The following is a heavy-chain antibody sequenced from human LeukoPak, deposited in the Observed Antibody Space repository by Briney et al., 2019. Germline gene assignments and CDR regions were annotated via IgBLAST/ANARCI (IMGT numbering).Heavy chain of an antibody. CDR2: IYRGGDT. J-gene: IGHJ4*02. Sequence: GGSLRLSCAASGFTFSTNYMSWVRQAPGKGLEWVSVIYRGGDTYYADSVKGRFTISRDNSKNTVNLQMSSLRAEDTAVYYCARGDGYNYFDAWGQGTLVIVSS. V-gene: IGHV3-66*01. CDR1: GFTFSTNY. CDR3: ARGDGYNYFDA. D-gene: IGHD5-24*01.